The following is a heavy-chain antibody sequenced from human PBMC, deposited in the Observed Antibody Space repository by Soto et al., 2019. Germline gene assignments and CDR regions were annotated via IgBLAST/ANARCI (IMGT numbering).Heavy chain of an antibody. D-gene: IGHD5-12*01. V-gene: IGHV3-23*01. CDR3: AKDRFGTCGGYDQPGTLDY. Sequence: EVQLLESGGGLVQPGGSLRLSCAASGFTFSSYAMSWVRQAPGKGLEWVSAISGSGGSTYYADSVKGRFTISRDNSKNSQYLQIHRLRAEDTAVYYCAKDRFGTCGGYDQPGTLDYWGQGTLVTVSS. J-gene: IGHJ4*02. CDR1: GFTFSSYA. CDR2: ISGSGGST.